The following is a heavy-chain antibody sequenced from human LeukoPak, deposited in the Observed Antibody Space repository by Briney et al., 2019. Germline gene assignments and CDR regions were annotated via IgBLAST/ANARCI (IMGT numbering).Heavy chain of an antibody. CDR1: GGSISSYY. CDR3: AKDTEDYASYYFDY. V-gene: IGHV4-4*07. CDR2: IYTSGST. Sequence: SETLSLTCTVSGGSISSYYWSWIRQPAGKGLEWIGRIYTSGSTNYNPSLKSRVTMSVDTSKNQFSLKLSSVIAEDTAVYYCAKDTEDYASYYFDYWGQGTLVTVSS. J-gene: IGHJ4*02. D-gene: IGHD3-10*01.